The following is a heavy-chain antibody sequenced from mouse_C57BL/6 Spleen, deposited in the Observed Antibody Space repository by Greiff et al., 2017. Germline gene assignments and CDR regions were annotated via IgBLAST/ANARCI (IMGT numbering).Heavy chain of an antibody. Sequence: QVQLQQPGAELVRPGFSVKLSCKASGYTFTSYWLHWVKQRPIQGLEWIGNIDPSASETHYNQKFKDKATLTVDKSSSTAYMQLSSLTSEDSAVYYCARREGYGNYLGYFDYWGQGTTLTDSS. V-gene: IGHV1-52*01. CDR3: ARREGYGNYLGYFDY. J-gene: IGHJ2*01. CDR2: IDPSASET. CDR1: GYTFTSYW. D-gene: IGHD2-1*01.